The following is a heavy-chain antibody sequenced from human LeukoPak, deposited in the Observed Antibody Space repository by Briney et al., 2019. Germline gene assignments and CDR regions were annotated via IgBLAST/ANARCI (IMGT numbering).Heavy chain of an antibody. Sequence: GGSLRLSRAASGFTFSGSAMHWVRQASGKGLEWVGRIRSKANSYATAYAASVKGRFTISRDDSKNTAYLQMNSLKTEDTAVYYCTTNYDYVWGSYRFPPFDPWGQGTLVTVSS. CDR3: TTNYDYVWGSYRFPPFDP. D-gene: IGHD3-16*02. CDR1: GFTFSGSA. V-gene: IGHV3-73*01. CDR2: IRSKANSYAT. J-gene: IGHJ5*02.